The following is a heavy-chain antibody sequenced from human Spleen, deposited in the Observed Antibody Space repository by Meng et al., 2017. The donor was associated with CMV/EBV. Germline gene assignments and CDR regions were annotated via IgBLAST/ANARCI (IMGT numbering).Heavy chain of an antibody. J-gene: IGHJ4*02. CDR2: IYYSGST. V-gene: IGHV4-31*02. CDR1: GSLTSGGYY. CDR3: AGVRRDVLWEQAGIDY. D-gene: IGHD1-26*01. Sequence: GSLTSGGYYWGWIRQHPGKGLEWIGYIYYSGSTYYNPSLKSRVTISVDTSKNQFSLKLSSVTAADTAVYYCAGVRRDVLWEQAGIDYWGQGTLVTVSS.